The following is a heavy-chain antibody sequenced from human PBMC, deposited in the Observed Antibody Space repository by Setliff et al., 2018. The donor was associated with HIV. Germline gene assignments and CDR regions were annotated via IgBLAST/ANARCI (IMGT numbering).Heavy chain of an antibody. D-gene: IGHD2-15*01. Sequence: ASVKVSCKASGYRFTGDYIHWVRQAPGQGLEWMGWVNPISGVTNDAQKFQGRVTMTRDTSISTAYMELTSLRSDDTAMYYCATDHVVCSGGTCRSEDPYYYYYMNLWGEGTTVTVSS. J-gene: IGHJ6*03. CDR2: VNPISGVT. CDR1: GYRFTGDY. V-gene: IGHV1-2*02. CDR3: ATDHVVCSGGTCRSEDPYYYYYMNL.